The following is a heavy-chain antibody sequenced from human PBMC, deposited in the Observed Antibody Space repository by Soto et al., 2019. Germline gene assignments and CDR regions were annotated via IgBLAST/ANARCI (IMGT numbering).Heavy chain of an antibody. J-gene: IGHJ6*02. V-gene: IGHV4-4*07. CDR1: GGSISSYY. Sequence: PSETLSLTCTVSGGSISSYYWSWIRQPAGKGLEWIGRIYTSGSTNYNPSLKSRVTMSVDTSKNQFSLKLSSVTAADTAVYYCARDGSLGQCIEGMDVWGQGTTVTVSS. D-gene: IGHD2-8*01. CDR2: IYTSGST. CDR3: ARDGSLGQCIEGMDV.